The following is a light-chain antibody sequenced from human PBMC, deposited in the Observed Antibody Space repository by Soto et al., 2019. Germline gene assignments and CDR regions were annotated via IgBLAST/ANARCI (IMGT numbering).Light chain of an antibody. CDR3: QQYNNWPPWYT. J-gene: IGKJ2*01. CDR1: QSVSSN. Sequence: EIVMTQSPATLSVSPGERATLSCRASQSVSSNLAWYQQKPGQAPRLLIYDASTRATGIPARFSGSGSGTEFTLTISGLQSEDFAVYYCQQYNNWPPWYTFGQGTKLEIK. V-gene: IGKV3-15*01. CDR2: DAS.